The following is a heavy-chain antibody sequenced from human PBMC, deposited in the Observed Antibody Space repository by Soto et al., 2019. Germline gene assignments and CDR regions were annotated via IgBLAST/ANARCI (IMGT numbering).Heavy chain of an antibody. CDR2: IYYSGST. CDR1: GCSISSYY. CDR3: ARGGAAWDGMDV. Sequence: XETLSLTCTVSGCSISSYYWSWIRQPPGKGLEWIGYIYYSGSTNYNPSLKSRVTVSVDTSKNQFSLKLSSVTAADTAVYYCARGGAAWDGMDVWGQGTTVTVSS. V-gene: IGHV4-59*01. D-gene: IGHD6-13*01. J-gene: IGHJ6*02.